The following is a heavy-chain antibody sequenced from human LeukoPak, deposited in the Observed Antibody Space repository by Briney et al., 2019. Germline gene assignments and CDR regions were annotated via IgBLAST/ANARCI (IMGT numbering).Heavy chain of an antibody. CDR1: RFTFSSCS. Sequence: PGGSLRLSCAASRFTFSSCSMNWVRQAPGKGLEWVSSISSSSSYIYYADSVKGRFTISRDNAKNSLYLQMNSLRAEDTAVYYCARDLAAAGTFDYWGQGTLVTVSS. J-gene: IGHJ4*02. CDR3: ARDLAAAGTFDY. D-gene: IGHD6-13*01. CDR2: ISSSSSYI. V-gene: IGHV3-21*01.